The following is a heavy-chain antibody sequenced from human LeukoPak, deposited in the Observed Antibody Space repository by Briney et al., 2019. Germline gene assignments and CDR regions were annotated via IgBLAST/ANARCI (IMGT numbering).Heavy chain of an antibody. Sequence: SETLSLTCTVSSGSIRSHFWSWIRQPPGKGLEWIGYVYDSGYTKYRPSLKSRVTISIDTSKNQYSLNLNSVTAADAAVYYCARTIQGRPYYFDSWGQGTLVTVS. V-gene: IGHV4-59*11. CDR1: SGSIRSHF. J-gene: IGHJ4*02. D-gene: IGHD6-6*01. CDR3: ARTIQGRPYYFDS. CDR2: VYDSGYT.